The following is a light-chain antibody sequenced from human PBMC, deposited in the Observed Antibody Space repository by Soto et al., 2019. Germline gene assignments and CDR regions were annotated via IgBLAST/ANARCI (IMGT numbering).Light chain of an antibody. CDR1: SASVLTSYY. CDR3: ALYVGSGTVV. Sequence: QTVVSQEPSFSVSPGETVTLTCGLTSASVLTSYYPSWYQQNPGQAPRTLIYSTNSRSSAVPGRFSGYILGNKAALTITGAQGDDESDYYCALYVGSGTVVFGGGTKLTVL. J-gene: IGLJ2*01. V-gene: IGLV8-61*01. CDR2: STN.